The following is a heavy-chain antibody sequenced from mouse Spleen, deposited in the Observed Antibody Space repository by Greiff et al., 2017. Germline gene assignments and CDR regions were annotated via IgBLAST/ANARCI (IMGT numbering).Heavy chain of an antibody. Sequence: VQLKQSGAELAKPGASVKLSCTASGFNIKDDYMHWVKQRPEQGLEWIGWIDPENGDTEYASKFQGKATITADTSSNTAYLQLSSLTSEDTAVYYCTFYDYSYYFDYWGQGTTLTVSS. D-gene: IGHD2-4*01. CDR1: GFNIKDDY. V-gene: IGHV14-4*01. J-gene: IGHJ2*01. CDR3: TFYDYSYYFDY. CDR2: IDPENGDT.